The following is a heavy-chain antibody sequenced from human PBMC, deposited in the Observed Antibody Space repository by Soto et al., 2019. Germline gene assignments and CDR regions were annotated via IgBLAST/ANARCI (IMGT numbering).Heavy chain of an antibody. J-gene: IGHJ4*02. CDR3: ARAVQTYYYGSGSPGYFDY. CDR1: VGSISTYY. Sequence: LXLTGTVSVGSISTYYWSWVLQPPWKGMEWIGYIYYSGSTNYNPSLKSRVTISVDTSKNQFSLKLSSVTAADTAVYYCARAVQTYYYGSGSPGYFDYWGQGTLVIVSS. D-gene: IGHD3-10*01. V-gene: IGHV4-59*01. CDR2: IYYSGST.